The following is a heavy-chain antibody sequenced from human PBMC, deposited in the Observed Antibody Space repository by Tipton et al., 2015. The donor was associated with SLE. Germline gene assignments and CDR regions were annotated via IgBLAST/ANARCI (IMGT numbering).Heavy chain of an antibody. CDR1: GGSISGTYY. Sequence: TLSLTCTVSGGSISGTYYWNWIRQSAGKGLEWIGSIYHSGNTYYNPSLKNRVTISIDTSKNQFSLKLTSVTAADSAVYFCARDREFLWYETVGDAFEHWGQGKMVTVSS. CDR2: IYHSGNT. D-gene: IGHD6-13*01. J-gene: IGHJ3*01. CDR3: ARDREFLWYETVGDAFEH. V-gene: IGHV4-39*07.